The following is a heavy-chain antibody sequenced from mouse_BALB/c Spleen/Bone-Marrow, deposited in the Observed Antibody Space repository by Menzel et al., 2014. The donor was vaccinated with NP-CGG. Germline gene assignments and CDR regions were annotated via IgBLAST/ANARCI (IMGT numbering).Heavy chain of an antibody. V-gene: IGHV1S81*02. CDR1: GYSFTTYW. CDR2: INPSNGRT. J-gene: IGHJ3*01. D-gene: IGHD2-3*01. CDR3: ARYDGPAWFAY. Sequence: VKLMESGAELVKPGASVRLSCKASGYSFTTYWIHWVKQRPGQGLEWIGEINPSNGRTNYNGKFKSRATLTVDKSSSTAYMQLSSLTSEDSAVYYCARYDGPAWFAYWGQGTLVTVSA.